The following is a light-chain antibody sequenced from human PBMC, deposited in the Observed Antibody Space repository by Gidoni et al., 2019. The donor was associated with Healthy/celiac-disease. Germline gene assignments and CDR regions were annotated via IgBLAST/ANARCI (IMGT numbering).Light chain of an antibody. V-gene: IGKV1-39*01. J-gene: IGKJ4*01. CDR1: QSISSY. CDR3: QQSYSTPRT. CDR2: AAS. Sequence: DIQVTQSPSSLSASVGDRVTITCRASQSISSYLNWYQQKPGKAPKLLIYAASSLQSGVPSRFSGSGSGTEFTLTISSLQPEDFATYYCQQSYSTPRTFGGGTKVEIK.